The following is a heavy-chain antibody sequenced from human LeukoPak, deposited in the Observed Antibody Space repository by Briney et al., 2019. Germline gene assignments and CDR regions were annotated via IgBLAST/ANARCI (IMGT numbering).Heavy chain of an antibody. Sequence: PSETLSLTCAVYGGSFSGYYWTWIRQPPGKGLEWIGEIYHSGSTYYNPSLKSRVTISVDTSKNQFSLKLSSVTAADTAVYYCARRFEEWGQGTLVTVSS. D-gene: IGHD3-16*01. V-gene: IGHV4-34*01. CDR3: ARRFEE. CDR2: IYHSGST. J-gene: IGHJ4*02. CDR1: GGSFSGYY.